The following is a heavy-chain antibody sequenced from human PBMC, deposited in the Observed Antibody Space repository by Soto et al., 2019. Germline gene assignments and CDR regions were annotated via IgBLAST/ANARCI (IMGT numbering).Heavy chain of an antibody. J-gene: IGHJ6*02. CDR1: SGSISGGHW. Sequence: QVQLQESGPGLVKPSGTLSLTCAVSSGSISGGHWWNWVRQPPGKGLEWIGEIYHSGSTHYNPSLKSRVTMSVDKSMNQFSLKLTSVTAADTAVYYCATNSYYSLGVWGQGTTVTVSS. CDR2: IYHSGST. CDR3: ATNSYYSLGV. V-gene: IGHV4-4*02.